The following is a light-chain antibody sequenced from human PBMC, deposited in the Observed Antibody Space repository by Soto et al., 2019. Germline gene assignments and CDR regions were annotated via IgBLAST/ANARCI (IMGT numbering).Light chain of an antibody. J-gene: IGKJ4*01. CDR1: QSISTY. V-gene: IGKV1-39*01. Sequence: DIQMTQSPSSLSASVGDRVTISCRASQSISTYLNWYQQKPGTAPRLLIYRASSVKSGVPPRFSGSGSGTEFTLTISSLQPEDFATYFCQQVNSYPLTFGGGTKVDIK. CDR2: RAS. CDR3: QQVNSYPLT.